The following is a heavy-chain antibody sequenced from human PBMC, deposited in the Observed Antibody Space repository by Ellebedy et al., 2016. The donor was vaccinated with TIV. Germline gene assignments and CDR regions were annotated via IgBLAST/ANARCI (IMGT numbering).Heavy chain of an antibody. CDR2: ISGSSSTI. J-gene: IGHJ4*02. V-gene: IGHV3-48*02. Sequence: GESLKISCAASGFTLSSYSMNWVRQAPGKGLEWVSYISGSSSTIYYADSVKGRFTIFRDNAKNSLYLQMNILRDEDTAVYYCARYGFGEYRSYFFDSWGQGTLVTVSS. CDR3: ARYGFGEYRSYFFDS. D-gene: IGHD3-10*01. CDR1: GFTLSSYS.